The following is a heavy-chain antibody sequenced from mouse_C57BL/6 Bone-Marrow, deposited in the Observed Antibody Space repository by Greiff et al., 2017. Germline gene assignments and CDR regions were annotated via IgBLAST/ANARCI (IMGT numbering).Heavy chain of an antibody. CDR3: ERDSYDERYFDY. Sequence: QVQLQQSGPELVRPGASVKISCKAPGYTFTSHWMQWVRQRPGQGLEWIGEIFPGSGSTYYNEKFKGKATLTVDTSSSTAYMQLSSLTSEDSAVYFCERDSYDERYFDYWGQGTTLTVSS. CDR2: IFPGSGST. J-gene: IGHJ2*01. CDR1: GYTFTSHW. D-gene: IGHD2-12*01. V-gene: IGHV1-56*01.